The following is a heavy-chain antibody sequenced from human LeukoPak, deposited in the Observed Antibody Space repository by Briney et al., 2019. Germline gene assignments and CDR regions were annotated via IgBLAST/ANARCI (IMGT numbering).Heavy chain of an antibody. CDR3: GKDPYSGSPRGFDY. Sequence: PGGSLRLSCAASGFTFSSYAMSWVRQAPGEGLEWVSTISPSGGSTFYADSVKGRFTIFRDNSKNTLYLQMNNLRVDDTAVYYCGKDPYSGSPRGFDYWGQGTLVAASS. CDR2: ISPSGGST. D-gene: IGHD1-26*01. J-gene: IGHJ4*02. V-gene: IGHV3-23*01. CDR1: GFTFSSYA.